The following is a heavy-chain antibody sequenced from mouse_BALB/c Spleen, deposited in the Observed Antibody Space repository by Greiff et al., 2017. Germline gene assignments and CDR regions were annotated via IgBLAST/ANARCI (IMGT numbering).Heavy chain of an antibody. Sequence: QVQLQQSGPGLVAPSQSLSITCTVSGFSLTSYDISWIRQPPGKGLEWLGVIWTGGGTNYNSAFMSRLSISKDNSKSQVFLKMNSLQTDDTAIYYCVRDDWYFDVWGAGTTVTVSS. CDR3: VRDDWYFDV. CDR2: IWTGGGT. V-gene: IGHV2-9-2*01. J-gene: IGHJ1*01. CDR1: GFSLTSYD.